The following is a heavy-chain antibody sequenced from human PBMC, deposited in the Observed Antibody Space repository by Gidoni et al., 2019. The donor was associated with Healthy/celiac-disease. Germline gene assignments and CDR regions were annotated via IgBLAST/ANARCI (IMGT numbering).Heavy chain of an antibody. CDR3: ARDRKGSGSYYSFDY. CDR1: GYTFTSYY. Sequence: QVQLVQSGAEVKKPGASVKVSCKASGYTFTSYYMHWVRQAPGQGLEWMGIINPSGGSTSYAQKFQGRVTMTRDTSTSTVYMELSSLRSEDTAVYYCARDRKGSGSYYSFDYWGQGTLVTVSS. CDR2: INPSGGST. V-gene: IGHV1-46*03. J-gene: IGHJ4*02. D-gene: IGHD3-10*01.